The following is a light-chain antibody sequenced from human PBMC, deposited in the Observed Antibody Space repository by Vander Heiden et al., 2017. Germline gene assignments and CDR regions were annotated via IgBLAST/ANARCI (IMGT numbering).Light chain of an antibody. CDR1: QSISSY. CDR2: AAS. V-gene: IGKV1-39*01. J-gene: IGKJ3*01. Sequence: SSSSLLAFAGDRVPITSVASQSISSYLNVYQQKPGKAPKLLIYAASSLQSGVPSRFSGSGSGTDFTLTISSLQPEDFATYYCQQSYSTPIFTFGHGTKVDIK. CDR3: QQSYSTPIFT.